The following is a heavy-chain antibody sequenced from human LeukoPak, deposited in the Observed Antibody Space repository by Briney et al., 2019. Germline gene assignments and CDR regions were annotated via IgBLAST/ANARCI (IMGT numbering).Heavy chain of an antibody. J-gene: IGHJ4*02. D-gene: IGHD6-13*01. CDR1: GGTFSSYA. CDR2: IIPILGIA. Sequence: AASVKVSCKASGGTFSSYATSWVRQAPGQGLEWMGRIIPILGIANYAQKFQGRVTITADKSTSAAYMELSSLRSEDTAVYYCARDPSIAAAGDSFDYWGQGTLVTVSS. V-gene: IGHV1-69*04. CDR3: ARDPSIAAAGDSFDY.